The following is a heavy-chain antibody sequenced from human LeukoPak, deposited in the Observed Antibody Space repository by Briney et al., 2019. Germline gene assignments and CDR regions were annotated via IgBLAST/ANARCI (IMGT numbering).Heavy chain of an antibody. V-gene: IGHV3-23*01. Sequence: GGSLRLSYADSGVTFSSYGMSWVRQAPGKGLEWVTAISGSGSSTYYADSAKGRFTISRDNSKSTLYLQMNSLRAEDTAVYYCAKGGITGTLFYYFYYMDVWGKGTTVTISS. D-gene: IGHD1-20*01. J-gene: IGHJ6*03. CDR2: ISGSGSST. CDR3: AKGGITGTLFYYFYYMDV. CDR1: GVTFSSYG.